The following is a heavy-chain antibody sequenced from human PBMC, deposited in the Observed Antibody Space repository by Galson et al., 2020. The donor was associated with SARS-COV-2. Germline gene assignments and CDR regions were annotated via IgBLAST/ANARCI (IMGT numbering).Heavy chain of an antibody. V-gene: IGHV4-31*03. CDR2: TYYSGST. D-gene: IGHD2-8*01. J-gene: IGHJ6*02. CDR1: GGSISSGGYY. Sequence: ETSETLSLTCTVSGGSISSGGYYWSWVRQHPGKGLEWIGYTYYSGSTYYDPSLKSRVTISVDTSKNQFSLKLSSVTAADTDVYYCARGMTNYGMDVWGQGTTVTVSS. CDR3: ARGMTNYGMDV.